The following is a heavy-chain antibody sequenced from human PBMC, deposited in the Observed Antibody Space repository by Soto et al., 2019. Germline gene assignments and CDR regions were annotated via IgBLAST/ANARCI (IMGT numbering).Heavy chain of an antibody. J-gene: IGHJ4*02. Sequence: GGSLRLSCASSGFTFSSYAMSWVRQAPGKGLEWVSAISGSGGSTYYADSVKGRFTISRDNSKNTLYLQMNSLRAEDTAVYYCAKETGYSSGWYLDYWGQGTLVTVSS. CDR3: AKETGYSSGWYLDY. CDR2: ISGSGGST. D-gene: IGHD6-19*01. V-gene: IGHV3-23*01. CDR1: GFTFSSYA.